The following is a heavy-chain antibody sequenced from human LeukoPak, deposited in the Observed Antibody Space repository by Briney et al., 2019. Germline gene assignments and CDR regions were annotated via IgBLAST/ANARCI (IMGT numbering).Heavy chain of an antibody. D-gene: IGHD4-17*01. CDR1: GGTFSSHA. Sequence: ASVKVSCKASGGTFSSHAISWVRQAPGQGLEWMGRTIPILGIAKYAQKFQGRVTIIADKSTSTAYMELSSLRSEDTAVYYCASPHDYGDYEVAFDIWGQGTMVTVSS. J-gene: IGHJ3*02. V-gene: IGHV1-69*04. CDR2: TIPILGIA. CDR3: ASPHDYGDYEVAFDI.